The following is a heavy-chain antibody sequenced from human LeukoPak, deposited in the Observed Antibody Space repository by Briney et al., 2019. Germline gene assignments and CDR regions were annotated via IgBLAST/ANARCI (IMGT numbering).Heavy chain of an antibody. CDR3: TRDRGIAVGGTSFDY. Sequence: PGGSLRLSCTASGFTFGDYAVSWFRQAPGRGLEWVGFIRSKAYGGTTEYATSVKGRFTISRDDSKSIAYLQMNSLKTEDTAVYYCTRDRGIAVGGTSFDYWGQGTLVTVSS. J-gene: IGHJ4*02. CDR2: IRSKAYGGTT. V-gene: IGHV3-49*03. D-gene: IGHD6-19*01. CDR1: GFTFGDYA.